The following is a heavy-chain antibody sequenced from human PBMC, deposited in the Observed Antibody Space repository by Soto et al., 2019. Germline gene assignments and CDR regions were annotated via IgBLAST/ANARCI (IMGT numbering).Heavy chain of an antibody. J-gene: IGHJ1*01. CDR2: ISWNSGSI. V-gene: IGHV3-9*01. D-gene: IGHD4-17*01. CDR3: AKDATVTTGYFQH. CDR1: GFTFDDYA. Sequence: EVQLVESGGGLVQPGRSLRLSCAASGFTFDDYAMHWVRQAPGKGLEWVSGISWNSGSIGYADSVKGRFTISRDNAKNSLYLQMNSLRAEDTALYYCAKDATVTTGYFQHWGQGTLVTVSS.